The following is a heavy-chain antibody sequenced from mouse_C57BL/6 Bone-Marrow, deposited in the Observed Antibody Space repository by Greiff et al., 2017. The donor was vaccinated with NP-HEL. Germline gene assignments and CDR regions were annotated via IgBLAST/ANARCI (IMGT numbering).Heavy chain of an antibody. V-gene: IGHV1-55*01. D-gene: IGHD2-3*01. CDR1: GYTFTSYW. CDR3: ASYDPDY. CDR2: IYPGSGST. J-gene: IGHJ2*01. Sequence: VQLQQPGAELVKPGASVKMSCKASGYTFTSYWITWVKQRPGQGLEWIGDIYPGSGSTNYNEKFKSKATLTVDKSSSTAYMQLSSLTSEDSAVYYCASYDPDYWGQGTTLTVSS.